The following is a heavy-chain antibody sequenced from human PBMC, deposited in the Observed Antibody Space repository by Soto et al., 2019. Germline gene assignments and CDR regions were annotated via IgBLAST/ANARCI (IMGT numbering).Heavy chain of an antibody. CDR1: GGSISNFY. J-gene: IGHJ4*02. D-gene: IGHD2-8*01. V-gene: IGHV4-59*01. CDR3: ARAPMVLSRSYFDS. Sequence: SETLSLTCTVSGGSISNFYWSWIRQPPGKGLEWIGYISYGGNTNYNPSLKSRVSISVDTSKNQLSLNLTSVTAADTAVYYCARAPMVLSRSYFDSWGQGTPVTVSS. CDR2: ISYGGNT.